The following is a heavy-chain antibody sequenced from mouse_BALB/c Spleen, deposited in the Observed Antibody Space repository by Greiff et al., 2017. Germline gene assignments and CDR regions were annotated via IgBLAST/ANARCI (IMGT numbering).Heavy chain of an antibody. CDR2: IDPANGNT. J-gene: IGHJ2*01. D-gene: IGHD1-1*01. V-gene: IGHV14-3*02. CDR1: GFNIKDTY. CDR3: ARCPVANFDY. Sequence: EVQLQQSGAELVKPGASVKLSCTASGFNIKDTYMHWVKQRPEQGLEWIGRIDPANGNTKYDPKFQGKASITADTSSNTAYLQLSSLTSEDTAVYYCARCPVANFDYWGQGTTLTVSS.